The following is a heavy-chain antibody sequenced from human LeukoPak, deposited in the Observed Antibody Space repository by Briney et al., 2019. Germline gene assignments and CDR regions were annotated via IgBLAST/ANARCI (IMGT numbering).Heavy chain of an antibody. J-gene: IGHJ4*02. V-gene: IGHV3-66*01. D-gene: IGHD3-3*01. CDR3: AASTRLFFDY. Sequence: GSLRLSCAASGFTFSSYAMSWVRQAPGKGLEWVSVIYSGGSTYYADSVKGRFTISRDNSKNTLYLQMNSLRAEDTAVYYCAASTRLFFDYWGQGTLVTVSS. CDR2: IYSGGST. CDR1: GFTFSSYA.